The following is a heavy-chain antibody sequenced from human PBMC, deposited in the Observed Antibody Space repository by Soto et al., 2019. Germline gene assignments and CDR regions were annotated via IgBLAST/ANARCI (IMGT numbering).Heavy chain of an antibody. Sequence: SETLSLTCTVSGGSISSYYWSWIRQPPGKGLEWIGYIYYSGSTYYNPSLKSRVTISVDTSKNQFSLKLSSVTTADTAVYYCARDSYYDSSGYYPGTYYGMDVWGQGTTVTVSS. V-gene: IGHV4-59*12. D-gene: IGHD3-22*01. J-gene: IGHJ6*02. CDR2: IYYSGST. CDR1: GGSISSYY. CDR3: ARDSYYDSSGYYPGTYYGMDV.